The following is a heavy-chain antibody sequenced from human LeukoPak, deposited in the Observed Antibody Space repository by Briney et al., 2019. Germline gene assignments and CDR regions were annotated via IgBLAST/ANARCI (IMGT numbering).Heavy chain of an antibody. D-gene: IGHD3-10*01. J-gene: IGHJ5*02. CDR3: ARDPKLWFGEFHNWFDP. CDR1: GGSISSYY. CDR2: IYTSGST. V-gene: IGHV4-4*07. Sequence: SETLSLTCTVSGGSISSYYWSWIRQPAGKGLEWIGRIYTSGSTNYNPSLKSRVTMSVDTSKNQFSLKLSSVTAADTAVYYRARDPKLWFGEFHNWFDPWGQGTLVTVSS.